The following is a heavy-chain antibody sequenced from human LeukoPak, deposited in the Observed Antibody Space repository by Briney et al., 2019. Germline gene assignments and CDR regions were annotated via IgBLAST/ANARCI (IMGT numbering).Heavy chain of an antibody. V-gene: IGHV4-59*01. J-gene: IGHJ5*02. D-gene: IGHD2-2*01. CDR2: IYYSGST. CDR3: AVGYCSSTSCYREFDP. CDR1: GGSISSYY. Sequence: SETLSLTCTVSGGSISSYYWSWLRQPPGKGLEWIGYIYYSGSTNYNPSLKSRVTISVDTSKNQFSLKLSSVTAADTAVYYCAVGYCSSTSCYREFDPWGQGTLVTVSS.